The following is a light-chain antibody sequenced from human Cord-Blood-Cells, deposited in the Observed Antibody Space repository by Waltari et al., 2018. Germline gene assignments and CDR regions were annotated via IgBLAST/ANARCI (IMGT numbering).Light chain of an antibody. CDR1: KLGDKY. CDR2: QDS. J-gene: IGLJ1*01. V-gene: IGLV3-1*01. CDR3: QAWDSSTAV. Sequence: SYELTQPPSVSVSPGQTASITCSGDKLGDKYACWYQQKPGQSPVLVIYQDSKRPSGSPRRLSGSNAGNTATLTISGTQARDEADYYCQAWDSSTAVFGTGTKVTVL.